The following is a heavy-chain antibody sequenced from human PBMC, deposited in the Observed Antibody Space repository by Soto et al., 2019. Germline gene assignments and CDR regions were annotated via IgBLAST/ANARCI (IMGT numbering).Heavy chain of an antibody. J-gene: IGHJ6*02. D-gene: IGHD3-9*01. CDR2: IYYSGST. CDR3: ARDQITPGYDILTGYLYYYCGMDV. CDR1: GGSVSSGSYY. V-gene: IGHV4-61*01. Sequence: LSLTCTVSGGSVSSGSYYWSWIRQPPGKGLEWIVYIYYSGSTNYNPPLKSRVTISVDTSKNQFSLKLSSVTAADTAVYYCARDQITPGYDILTGYLYYYCGMDVWGQGTTVTVSS.